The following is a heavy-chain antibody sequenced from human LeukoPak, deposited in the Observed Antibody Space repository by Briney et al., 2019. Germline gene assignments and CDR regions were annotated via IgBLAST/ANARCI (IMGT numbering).Heavy chain of an antibody. J-gene: IGHJ2*01. CDR3: STIYTYYYDRSGYYYGWDFDL. CDR1: GYTLTELS. CDR2: FDPEDGET. V-gene: IGHV1-24*01. D-gene: IGHD3-22*01. Sequence: ASVKVSCKVSGYTLTELSMHWVRQAPGKGLEWMGGFDPEDGETIYAQKFQGRVTMTEDTSTDTAYMELSSLRSEDTAVDYCSTIYTYYYDRSGYYYGWDFDLWGRGTLVTVSS.